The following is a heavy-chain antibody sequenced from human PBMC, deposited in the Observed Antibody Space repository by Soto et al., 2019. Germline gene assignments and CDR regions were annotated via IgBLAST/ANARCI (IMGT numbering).Heavy chain of an antibody. Sequence: GGSLRLSCAASGFTFSSYAMHWVRQAPGKGLEWVSIIYSGGSTYYADSVKGRFTISRDNSKNTLYLQMNSLRAEDTAVYYCARYVGFTGYDCWGQGTLVTVSS. CDR3: ARYVGFTGYDC. V-gene: IGHV3-66*01. J-gene: IGHJ4*02. CDR1: GFTFSSYA. CDR2: IYSGGST. D-gene: IGHD5-18*01.